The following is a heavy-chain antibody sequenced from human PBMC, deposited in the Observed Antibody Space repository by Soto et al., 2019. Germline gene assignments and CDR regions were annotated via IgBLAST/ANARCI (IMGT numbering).Heavy chain of an antibody. D-gene: IGHD6-6*01. Sequence: GSLRLSCAASGFTFSDYYMSWIRQAPGKGLEWVSYISSSSSYTNYADSVKGRFTISRDNAKNSLYLQMNSLRAEDTAVYYCARDLGIAARPVDYWGQGTLVTVSS. CDR1: GFTFSDYY. CDR2: ISSSSSYT. J-gene: IGHJ4*02. CDR3: ARDLGIAARPVDY. V-gene: IGHV3-11*06.